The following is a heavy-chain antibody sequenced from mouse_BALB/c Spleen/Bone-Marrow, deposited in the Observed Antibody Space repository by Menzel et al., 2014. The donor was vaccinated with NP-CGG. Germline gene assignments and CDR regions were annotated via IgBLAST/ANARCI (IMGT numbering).Heavy chain of an antibody. J-gene: IGHJ4*01. CDR1: GYTFXSYN. CDR3: ARSGDSGYYAMDY. Sequence: SGAELVKPGASVKMSCKASGYTFXSYNMHWVKQTPGQGLEWIGAIYPGSGDTSYNQKFKGKATLTADKSSSTAYMQLRSLSSEDSAVYYCARSGDSGYYAMDYWGQGTSVTVSS. CDR2: IYPGSGDT. V-gene: IGHV1-12*01. D-gene: IGHD3-1*01.